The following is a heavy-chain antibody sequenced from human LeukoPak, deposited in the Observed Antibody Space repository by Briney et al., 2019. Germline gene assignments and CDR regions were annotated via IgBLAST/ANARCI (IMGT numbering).Heavy chain of an antibody. CDR3: ARDQAARYFDY. CDR2: INPSGGST. J-gene: IGHJ4*02. Sequence: ASVKVSCKASRYTFTSYYMHWVRQAPGQGLEWMGIINPSGGSTSYAQKFQGRVTMTRDMSTSTVYMELSSLRSEDTAVYYCARDQAARYFDYWGQGTLVTVSS. CDR1: RYTFTSYY. V-gene: IGHV1-46*01. D-gene: IGHD6-6*01.